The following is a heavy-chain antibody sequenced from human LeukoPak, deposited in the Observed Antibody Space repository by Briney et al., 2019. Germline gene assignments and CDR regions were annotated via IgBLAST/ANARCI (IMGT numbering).Heavy chain of an antibody. D-gene: IGHD3-10*01. V-gene: IGHV5-51*01. CDR1: GYLFTSYW. Sequence: KSGESRKISCKDSGYLFTSYWIAWVRQRPGKGLEWMGIIYPGDSDTRYSPSFQGRVTISADKSINTAYLLWSSLQASDTATYYCARQDASGTYDAFDVWGQRTLVTV. J-gene: IGHJ3*01. CDR2: IYPGDSDT. CDR3: ARQDASGTYDAFDV.